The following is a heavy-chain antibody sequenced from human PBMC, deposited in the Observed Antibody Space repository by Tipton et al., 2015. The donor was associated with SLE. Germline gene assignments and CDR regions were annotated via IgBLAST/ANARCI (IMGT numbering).Heavy chain of an antibody. D-gene: IGHD5-18*01. V-gene: IGHV4-61*09. CDR1: GDSITSGHHY. Sequence: TLSLTCSVSGDSITSGHHYWSWIRQSAEKGLEWIGHIYTGGITKYSLSLRSRVTISLDTSRNHFSLKLSSVTAADTAVYYCARGGIQLWNWFDPWGQGTLVTVSS. J-gene: IGHJ5*02. CDR3: ARGGIQLWNWFDP. CDR2: IYTGGIT.